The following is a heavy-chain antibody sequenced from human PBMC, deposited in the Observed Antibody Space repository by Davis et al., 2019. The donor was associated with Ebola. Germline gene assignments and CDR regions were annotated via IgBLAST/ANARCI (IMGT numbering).Heavy chain of an antibody. CDR3: ARDPEIDGFDI. Sequence: PSETLSLTCTVSGGSISSGSYYWSWIRQPAGKGLEWIGHIYTSGSTNYNPSLKSRVTISVDTSKNQFSLKLSSVTAADTAVYYCARDPEIDGFDIWGQGTMVTVSS. V-gene: IGHV4-61*09. D-gene: IGHD1-14*01. CDR2: IYTSGST. CDR1: GGSISSGSYY. J-gene: IGHJ3*02.